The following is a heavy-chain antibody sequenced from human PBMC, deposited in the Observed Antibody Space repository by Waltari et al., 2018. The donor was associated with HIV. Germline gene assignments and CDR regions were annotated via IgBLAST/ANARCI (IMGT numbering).Heavy chain of an antibody. CDR1: GDSVSSNRAA. D-gene: IGHD1-26*01. J-gene: IGHJ2*01. CDR2: TYYRAKWSN. CDR3: ARAPVGGWYFDI. V-gene: IGHV6-1*01. Sequence: QVQLQQSGPGLVKPSQTLSLTCAIPGDSVSSNRAASHWIRQSPARGLERPGRTYYRAKWSNEYAVSVKSRITINPDTSNNQFSLQLNAVSPEDTAGYYCARAPVGGWYFDIWGRGTLVTVSS.